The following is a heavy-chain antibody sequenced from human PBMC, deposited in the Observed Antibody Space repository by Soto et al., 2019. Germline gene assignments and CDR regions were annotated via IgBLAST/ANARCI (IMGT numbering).Heavy chain of an antibody. D-gene: IGHD2-2*01. CDR2: ISFNSGTI. Sequence: GGSLRLSCAASGSTFDDYAMHWVRQAPGKGLEWVSGISFNSGTIGYAESVKGGFAISRDTARNSLYLQMNSLRAEDTALYYCARDTEENQLLYDALDFWGQGTMVTVSS. V-gene: IGHV3-9*01. CDR1: GSTFDDYA. J-gene: IGHJ3*01. CDR3: ARDTEENQLLYDALDF.